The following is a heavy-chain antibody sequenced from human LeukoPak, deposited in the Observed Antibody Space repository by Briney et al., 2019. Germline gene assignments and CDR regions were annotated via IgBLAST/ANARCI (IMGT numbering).Heavy chain of an antibody. CDR3: ARGPYCSGGSCYFGSSYYYYYGMDV. J-gene: IGHJ6*04. CDR1: GGSFSGYY. CDR2: INHSGST. Sequence: SETLSLTCAVYGGSFSGYYWSWIRQPPGKGLEGIGEINHSGSTNYNPSLKSRDTISVDTSKNQFSLKLSSVTAADTAVYYCARGPYCSGGSCYFGSSYYYYYGMDVWGKGTTVTVSS. V-gene: IGHV4-34*01. D-gene: IGHD2-15*01.